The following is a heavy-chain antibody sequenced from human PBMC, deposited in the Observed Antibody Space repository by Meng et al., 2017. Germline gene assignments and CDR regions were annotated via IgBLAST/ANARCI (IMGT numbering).Heavy chain of an antibody. Sequence: QVELVQSWSELKKPGASVKIFCKASGYTFTSYAMNWVRQAPGQGLEWMGWINTNTGNPTYAQGFTGRFVFSLDTSVSTAYLQISSLKAEDTAVYYCARTGIAVAGTLGWEDYWGQGTLVTVSS. CDR1: GYTFTSYA. J-gene: IGHJ4*02. D-gene: IGHD6-19*01. V-gene: IGHV7-4-1*02. CDR2: INTNTGNP. CDR3: ARTGIAVAGTLGWEDY.